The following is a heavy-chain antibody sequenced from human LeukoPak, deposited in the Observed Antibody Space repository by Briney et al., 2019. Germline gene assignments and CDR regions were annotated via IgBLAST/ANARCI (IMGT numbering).Heavy chain of an antibody. V-gene: IGHV7-4-1*02. CDR3: ARDPLHHCIAAPLCAGEVTMDV. J-gene: IGHJ6*02. D-gene: IGHD6-13*01. CDR1: GYTFTSYA. Sequence: GASVKVSCKTSGYTFTSYAMNWVRQAPGQGLEWMGWINTNTGNPTYAQGFTGRFVFSLDTSVSTAYLQISSLKAEDTAVYYCARDPLHHCIAAPLCAGEVTMDVWGQGTTVTVSS. CDR2: INTNTGNP.